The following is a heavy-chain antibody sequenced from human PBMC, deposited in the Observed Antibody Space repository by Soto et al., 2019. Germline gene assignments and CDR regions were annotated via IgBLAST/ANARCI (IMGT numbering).Heavy chain of an antibody. D-gene: IGHD3-9*01. Sequence: PGGSLRLSCAASGFTFDDYALHWVRPAPGKGLEWASGISWNSGSKGYADSVKGRFTISRDNASISLYLQMNSLRAEDTAFYYCAKDSLPHYDILTTAPGYWGQGTLVTVSS. CDR1: GFTFDDYA. CDR2: ISWNSGSK. V-gene: IGHV3-9*01. J-gene: IGHJ4*02. CDR3: AKDSLPHYDILTTAPGY.